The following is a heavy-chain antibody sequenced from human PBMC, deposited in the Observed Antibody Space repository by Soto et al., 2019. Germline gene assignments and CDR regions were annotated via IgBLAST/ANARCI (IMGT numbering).Heavy chain of an antibody. D-gene: IGHD2-21*02. CDR2: IKQDGSEK. Sequence: PGGSLRLSCAASGFTFSRYWMSWVRQAPGKGPEWVANIKQDGSEKYYVDSVKGRFTISRDNAKNSLYLQMNSLRAEYTAVYYCARVRRHIVVVTARRHYYDGMDVWGQGTTVTVSS. CDR3: ARVRRHIVVVTARRHYYDGMDV. J-gene: IGHJ6*02. CDR1: GFTFSRYW. V-gene: IGHV3-7*03.